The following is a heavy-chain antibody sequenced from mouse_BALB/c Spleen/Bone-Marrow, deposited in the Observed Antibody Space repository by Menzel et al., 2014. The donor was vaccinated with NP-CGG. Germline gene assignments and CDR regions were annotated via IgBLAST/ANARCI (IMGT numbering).Heavy chain of an antibody. V-gene: IGHV1-54*03. J-gene: IGHJ3*01. Sequence: VQVVESGAELVRPGTSVKVSCKASGYAFTNYLIEWVKQRPGQGLEWIGVINPGSGGTNYNEKFKGKATLTADKSSSTAYMQLSSLTSDDSAVYFCARPRTGFAYWGQGTLVTVSA. CDR1: GYAFTNYL. CDR2: INPGSGGT. CDR3: ARPRTGFAY.